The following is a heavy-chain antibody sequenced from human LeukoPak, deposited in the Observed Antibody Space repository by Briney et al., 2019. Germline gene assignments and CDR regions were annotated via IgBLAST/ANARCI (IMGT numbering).Heavy chain of an antibody. J-gene: IGHJ5*02. D-gene: IGHD5-18*01. CDR2: INSSGST. Sequence: PSETLSLTCTVSGGSISGYYWSWIRQPAGKGLEWIGRINSSGSTNYNPSLQSRVTMSADTSKNQFSLELTSVTAADTAVYYCARQVVTYGYVVWFDPWGQGALVTVSS. CDR3: ARQVVTYGYVVWFDP. V-gene: IGHV4-4*07. CDR1: GGSISGYY.